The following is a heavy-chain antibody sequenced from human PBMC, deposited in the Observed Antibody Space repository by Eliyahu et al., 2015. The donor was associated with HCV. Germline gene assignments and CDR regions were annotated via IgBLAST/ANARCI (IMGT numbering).Heavy chain of an antibody. CDR1: GGSFSGYY. CDR3: ARVSRYSYGSENFDY. CDR2: INHSGST. J-gene: IGHJ4*02. V-gene: IGHV4-34*01. D-gene: IGHD5-18*01. Sequence: QVQLQQWGAGLLKPSETLSLTCAVYGGSFSGYYWSWIRQPPGKGLEWIGEINHSGSTNYNPSLKSRVTISVDTSKNQFSLKLSSVTAADTAVYYCARVSRYSYGSENFDYWGQGTLVTVSS.